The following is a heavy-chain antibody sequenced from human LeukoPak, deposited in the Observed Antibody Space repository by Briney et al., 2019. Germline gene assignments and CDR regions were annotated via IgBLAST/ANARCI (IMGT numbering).Heavy chain of an antibody. V-gene: IGHV5-51*01. CDR1: GYSFTSYW. D-gene: IGHD1-26*01. J-gene: IGHJ3*02. Sequence: GESLKISCKGSGYSFTSYWIGWVRQMPGKGLEWMGIIYPGDSDTRYSPSFQGQVTISADKSISTAYLQWSSLKASDTAMYYCARHLSQAGGTDAFDIWGQGTMVTVSS. CDR2: IYPGDSDT. CDR3: ARHLSQAGGTDAFDI.